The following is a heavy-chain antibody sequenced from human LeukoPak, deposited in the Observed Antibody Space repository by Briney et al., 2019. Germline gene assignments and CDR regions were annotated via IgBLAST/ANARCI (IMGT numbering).Heavy chain of an antibody. CDR1: GYTFTGYY. CDR2: INPNSGGT. J-gene: IGHJ4*02. D-gene: IGHD3-10*01. Sequence: ASVKVSCTASGYTFTGYYMHWVRQAPGQGREWMGWINPNSGGTNYAQKFQGRVTMTRDTSISTAYMELSRLRSDDTAVYYCARTRIGLWFGELFCFDYWGQGTLVTVSS. V-gene: IGHV1-2*02. CDR3: ARTRIGLWFGELFCFDY.